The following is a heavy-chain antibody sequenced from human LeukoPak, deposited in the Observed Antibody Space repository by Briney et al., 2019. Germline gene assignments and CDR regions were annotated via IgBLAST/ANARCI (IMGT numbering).Heavy chain of an antibody. D-gene: IGHD5-24*01. J-gene: IGHJ4*02. Sequence: GGSLRHSCAASGFTFSSYSMNWVRQAPGKGLEWVSSISSSSSYIYYADSVKGRFTISRDNAKNSLYLQMNSLRAEDTAVYYCARDFDGYVAGYWGQGTLVTVSS. V-gene: IGHV3-21*01. CDR3: ARDFDGYVAGY. CDR2: ISSSSSYI. CDR1: GFTFSSYS.